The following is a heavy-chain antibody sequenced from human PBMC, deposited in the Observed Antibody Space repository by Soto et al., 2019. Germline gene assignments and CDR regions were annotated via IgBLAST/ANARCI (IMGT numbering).Heavy chain of an antibody. Sequence: GGSLRLSCAASGFTFSSYAMSWVRQAPGKGLEWVSAISGSGGSTYYADSVKGRFTISRDNSKNTLYLQMNSLRAEDTAVYYCAKALGVGSSWWGYYFDYWGQGTLVTVSS. J-gene: IGHJ4*02. CDR2: ISGSGGST. V-gene: IGHV3-23*01. CDR1: GFTFSSYA. D-gene: IGHD6-13*01. CDR3: AKALGVGSSWWGYYFDY.